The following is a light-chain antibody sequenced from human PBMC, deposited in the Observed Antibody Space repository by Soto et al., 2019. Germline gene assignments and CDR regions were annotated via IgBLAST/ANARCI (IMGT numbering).Light chain of an antibody. J-gene: IGKJ5*01. Sequence: WFHQRTGQSPRRLIYKVYNRDSGVPDRFSGSGSGTDLTLKFSGVEAEDVGVYVRMRGSHWLTITCGPGTGLEI. V-gene: IGKV2-30*01. CDR2: KVY. CDR3: MRGSHWLTIT.